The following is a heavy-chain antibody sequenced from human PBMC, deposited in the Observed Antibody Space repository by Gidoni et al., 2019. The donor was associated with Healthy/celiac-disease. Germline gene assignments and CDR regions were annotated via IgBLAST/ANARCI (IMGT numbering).Heavy chain of an antibody. Sequence: QVQLVQSGAEVKKPGASVKVSCKASGYTFTSYVISWVRQAPGQGLEWMGWISAYNGNTNYAQKLQGRVTMTTDTSTSTAYMELRSLRSDDTAVYYCARYDYGDPEADYYYGMDVWGQGTTVTVSS. CDR1: GYTFTSYV. D-gene: IGHD4-17*01. J-gene: IGHJ6*02. CDR3: ARYDYGDPEADYYYGMDV. V-gene: IGHV1-18*01. CDR2: ISAYNGNT.